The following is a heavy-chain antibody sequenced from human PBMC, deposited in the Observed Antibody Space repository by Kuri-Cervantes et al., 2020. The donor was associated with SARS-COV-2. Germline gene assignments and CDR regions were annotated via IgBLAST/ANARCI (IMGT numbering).Heavy chain of an antibody. J-gene: IGHJ5*02. Sequence: SVKVSCKASGGTFSSYAISWVRQAPGQGLEWMGGIIPIFGIANYAQKFQGRVTITADKSTSTAYMELSSLRSEDTAVYYCARRLWSGYSYGFGVGWFDPWGQGTLVTVSS. CDR1: GGTFSSYA. V-gene: IGHV1-69*10. D-gene: IGHD5-18*01. CDR2: IIPIFGIA. CDR3: ARRLWSGYSYGFGVGWFDP.